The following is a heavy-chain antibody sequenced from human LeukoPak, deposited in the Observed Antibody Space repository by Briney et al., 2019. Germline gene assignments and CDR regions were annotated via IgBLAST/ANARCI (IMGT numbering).Heavy chain of an antibody. CDR3: VRGPYSGWTGFDY. V-gene: IGHV3-74*01. CDR2: SNSDGSTT. Sequence: GGSLRLSCAASGFTLSSYWMHWVRQAPGKGLGWVSRSNSDGSTTNYADSVKGRFTISRDNAQNTLHLQMNGLRAEDTAVYYCVRGPYSGWTGFDYWGQGALVTVSS. CDR1: GFTLSSYW. J-gene: IGHJ4*02. D-gene: IGHD5-12*01.